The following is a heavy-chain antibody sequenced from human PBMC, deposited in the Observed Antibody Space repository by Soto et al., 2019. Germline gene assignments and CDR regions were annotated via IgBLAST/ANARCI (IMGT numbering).Heavy chain of an antibody. CDR1: AFTFSSYG. CDR2: ISYDGSNK. CDR3: AKVWLSGYGMDV. J-gene: IGHJ6*02. Sequence: QVQLVESGGGVVQPGRSLRLSCAASAFTFSSYGMHWVRQAPGKGLEWVAVISYDGSNKYYADSVKGRFTISRDNSKNTLYLQMNSLRAEDTAVYYCAKVWLSGYGMDVWGQGTTVTVSS. D-gene: IGHD3-10*01. V-gene: IGHV3-30*18.